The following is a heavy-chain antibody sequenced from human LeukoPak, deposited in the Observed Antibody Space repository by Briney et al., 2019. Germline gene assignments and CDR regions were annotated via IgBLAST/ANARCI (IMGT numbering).Heavy chain of an antibody. Sequence: PGGSLRLTCAASGFTFSSYAMSWVRQAPGKGLEWVSAISGSGGSTYYADSVKGRFTISRDNSKNTLYLQMNSLRAEDTAVYYCAKDRSRRASIADRHVPRGLDYWGQGTLVTVSS. CDR3: AKDRSRRASIADRHVPRGLDY. J-gene: IGHJ4*02. D-gene: IGHD6-6*01. V-gene: IGHV3-23*01. CDR2: ISGSGGST. CDR1: GFTFSSYA.